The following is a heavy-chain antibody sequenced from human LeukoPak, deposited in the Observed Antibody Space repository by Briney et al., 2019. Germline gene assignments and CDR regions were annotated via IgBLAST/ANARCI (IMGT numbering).Heavy chain of an antibody. CDR1: GYSFVGYG. D-gene: IGHD3-10*01. J-gene: IGHJ5*01. CDR2: INPDGGNT. V-gene: IGHV1-46*01. Sequence: ASVKVSCKASGYSFVGYGITWVRQAPGQGLEWVGQINPDGGNTRYAQRFHGRVILSTDMSTSTVYMEVSSLRSDDTAVYYCARALVNPTLDSWGQGTLVTVSS. CDR3: ARALVNPTLDS.